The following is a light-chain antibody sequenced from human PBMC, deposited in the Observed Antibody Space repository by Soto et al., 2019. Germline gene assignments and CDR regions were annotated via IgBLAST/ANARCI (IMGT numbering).Light chain of an antibody. V-gene: IGKV1-33*01. CDR3: QQYDNLLPIT. CDR2: DAS. CDR1: QDIANN. J-gene: IGKJ5*01. Sequence: IQMTQSPSSLSASVGDRVTITCQASQDIANNLNWYQQKPGKAPKLLIYDASGLQTGVPSRFSGSGSATNFPFPISSLQYEDIATYYCQQYDNLLPITFGQGTRLEMK.